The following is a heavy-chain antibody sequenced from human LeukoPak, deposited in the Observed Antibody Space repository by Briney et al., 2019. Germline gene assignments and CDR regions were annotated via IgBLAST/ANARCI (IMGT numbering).Heavy chain of an antibody. CDR3: AKDISADTTTATRGFDY. CDR1: GFTFNDYA. J-gene: IGHJ4*02. Sequence: GGSLRLSCAVAGFTFNDYAMHWVRQGPGKGLEWVSLIIGDGGSTYYADSVKGRFTISRDNSKNSLYLQMNSLRTEDTAFYYCAKDISADTTTATRGFDYWGQGTLVTVSS. V-gene: IGHV3-43*02. CDR2: IIGDGGST. D-gene: IGHD4-17*01.